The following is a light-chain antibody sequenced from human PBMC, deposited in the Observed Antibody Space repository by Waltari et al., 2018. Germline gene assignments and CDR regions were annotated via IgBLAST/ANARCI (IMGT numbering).Light chain of an antibody. Sequence: QSALTQPASVSGSPGQSITISCTGTSSDVGSYNLVSWYQQHPGKAPKLRIYEVSKRPSGVVIRFSGSKAGNTASLTVSGLQAEDEADYYCCSYAGSSTHYVFGTGTKVTVL. CDR2: EVS. CDR3: CSYAGSSTHYV. J-gene: IGLJ1*01. CDR1: SSDVGSYNL. V-gene: IGLV2-23*02.